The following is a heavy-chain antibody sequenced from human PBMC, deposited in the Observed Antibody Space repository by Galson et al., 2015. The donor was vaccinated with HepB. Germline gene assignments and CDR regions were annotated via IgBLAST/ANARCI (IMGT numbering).Heavy chain of an antibody. CDR3: ARATYYYDSSGPEAFDI. CDR1: GFTFSSYG. Sequence: SLRLSCAASGFTFSSYGMHWVRQAPGKGLEWVAVIWYDGSNKYYADSVKGRFTISRDNSKNTLYLQMNSLRAEDTAVYYCARATYYYDSSGPEAFDIWGQGTMVTVSS. CDR2: IWYDGSNK. V-gene: IGHV3-33*01. J-gene: IGHJ3*02. D-gene: IGHD3-22*01.